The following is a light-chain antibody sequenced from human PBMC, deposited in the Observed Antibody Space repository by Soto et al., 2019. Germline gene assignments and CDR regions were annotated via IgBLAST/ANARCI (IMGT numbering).Light chain of an antibody. CDR3: QQYYTYPQT. CDR1: QGISSY. J-gene: IGKJ2*01. CDR2: AAS. Sequence: AIRMTQSPSSFSASTGDRVTITCGASQGISSYLAWYQQKPGKAPKLLVYAASTLQYGVPSRFSGSGSGTDFTLTISCLQSEDFATYFCQQYYTYPQTFGQGTKLEIK. V-gene: IGKV1-8*01.